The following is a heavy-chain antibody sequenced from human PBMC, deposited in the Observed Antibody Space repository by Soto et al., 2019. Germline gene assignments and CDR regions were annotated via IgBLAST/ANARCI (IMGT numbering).Heavy chain of an antibody. CDR1: GFTFSGYA. CDR2: ISGSSEGT. V-gene: IGHV3-23*01. Sequence: EVQLLESGGGLVQPGGSLRLSCAASGFTFSGYAMSWVRQAPGKGLEWVSGISGSSEGTNYEDSVKGRFTIYRDNSKNKLYLQMNSRRAEHTAIYYVAKRSYFDFWGQGTLVTGSS. J-gene: IGHJ4*02. CDR3: AKRSYFDF.